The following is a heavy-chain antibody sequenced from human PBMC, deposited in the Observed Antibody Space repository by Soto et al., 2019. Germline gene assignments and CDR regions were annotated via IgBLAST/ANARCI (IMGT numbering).Heavy chain of an antibody. CDR1: GFTFSKYS. V-gene: IGHV3-21*01. CDR2: ISSGSSYI. J-gene: IGHJ5*02. D-gene: IGHD2-2*01. CDR3: ARQPCSSPSCYPIYFDP. Sequence: EVQLVESGGGLVKPGGSLRLSCVASGFTFSKYSMNWDRQAPDKGLEWVSAISSGSSYIYYADSVKGRFTISRDNGENSLYLQMNSLRTEDTAIYYCARQPCSSPSCYPIYFDPWGQGTLVTVSS.